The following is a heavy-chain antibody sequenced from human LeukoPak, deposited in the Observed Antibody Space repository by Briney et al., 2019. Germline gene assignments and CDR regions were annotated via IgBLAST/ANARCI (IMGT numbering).Heavy chain of an antibody. CDR2: IRSDGSNK. V-gene: IGHV3-30*02. D-gene: IGHD6-19*01. J-gene: IGHJ4*02. Sequence: GGSLRLSCAASGFTFTESWMSWVRQAPGKGLEWVAFIRSDGSNKYYADSVKGRFTISRDNSKNTLYLQLNSLSPEDTAVYYCARHSSGWYSPAGYWGQGTLVTVSS. CDR3: ARHSSGWYSPAGY. CDR1: GFTFTESW.